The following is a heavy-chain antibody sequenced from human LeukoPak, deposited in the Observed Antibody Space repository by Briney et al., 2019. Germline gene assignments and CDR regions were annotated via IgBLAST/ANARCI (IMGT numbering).Heavy chain of an antibody. J-gene: IGHJ4*02. CDR2: IHWDDDT. Sequence: ESGPTLVNPTQTLTLTCTSSGFSLSNRKMCVCWIRQPPGKALEWLARIHWDDDTYYSTSLQTRLTLSKDTSKNQVVLTLTNVDPVDTATYYCAARDILTGYYPDDYWGQGTLVTVSS. D-gene: IGHD3-9*01. V-gene: IGHV2-70*11. CDR1: GFSLSNRKMC. CDR3: AARDILTGYYPDDY.